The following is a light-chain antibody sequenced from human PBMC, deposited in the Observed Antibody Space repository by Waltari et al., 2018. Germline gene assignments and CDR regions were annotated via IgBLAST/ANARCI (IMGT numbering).Light chain of an antibody. CDR3: QQYKSYSRT. CDR1: QSIVGW. CDR2: KAS. V-gene: IGKV1-5*03. Sequence: IQMTQSPSTLSASVGDRVTITCRASQSIVGWLAWYQQKPGKAPNLLIYKASNLESGVPSRFSGSGSGTEFTLTISSLQPDDFATYYCQQYKSYSRTFGQGTKVEIK. J-gene: IGKJ1*01.